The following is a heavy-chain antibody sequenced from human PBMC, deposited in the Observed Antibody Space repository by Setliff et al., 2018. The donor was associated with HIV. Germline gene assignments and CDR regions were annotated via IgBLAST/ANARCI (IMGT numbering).Heavy chain of an antibody. V-gene: IGHV5-51*01. CDR2: IYPGDSDT. CDR3: ASGFSGSYFQFYFDY. J-gene: IGHJ4*02. CDR1: GYSFTSYW. D-gene: IGHD1-26*01. Sequence: GESLKISCKGSGYSFTSYWIGWVRQMPGKGLEWMGIIYPGDSDTRYSPSFQGQVTISADKSISTAYLQWSSLKASDTAMYYCASGFSGSYFQFYFDYWGQGTLVTVSS.